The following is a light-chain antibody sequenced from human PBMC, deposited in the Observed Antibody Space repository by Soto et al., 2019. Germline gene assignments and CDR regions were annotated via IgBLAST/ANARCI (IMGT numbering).Light chain of an antibody. CDR3: QSYDSRLSAVV. CDR2: GNS. Sequence: QSVLTQPPSVSGAPGQRVTISCTGSSSNIGAGYDVHWYQQLPGTAPKLLIYGNSNRPSGVPDLFSGSKSGTSASLAITVLQAEDEAEYYCQSYDSRLSAVVFGGGTKLTVL. V-gene: IGLV1-40*01. J-gene: IGLJ2*01. CDR1: SSNIGAGYD.